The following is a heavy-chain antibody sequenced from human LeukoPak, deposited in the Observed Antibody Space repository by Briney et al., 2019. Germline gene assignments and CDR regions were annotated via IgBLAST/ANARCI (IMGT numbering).Heavy chain of an antibody. CDR3: ARGPHYHDTSGYSPSYSYAMDV. V-gene: IGHV4-59*01. CDR1: GGSISSYY. CDR2: IYYSGST. D-gene: IGHD3-22*01. J-gene: IGHJ6*02. Sequence: SETLSLTCTVSGGSISSYYWSWIRQPPGKGLEWIGYIYYSGSTNYNPSLRSRVTISVDTSKNQFSLDLRSVTAADTAVYYCARGPHYHDTSGYSPSYSYAMDVWGQGTTVTVSS.